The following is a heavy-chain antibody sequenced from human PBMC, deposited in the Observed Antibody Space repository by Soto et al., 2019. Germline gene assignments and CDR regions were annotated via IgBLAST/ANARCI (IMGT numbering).Heavy chain of an antibody. Sequence: SVKVSCKASGDTLSSYTFSWVRQANGQGLEWMGRVIPNLGVTNYAKKFQGRFTIVVDTSTSTAYMELNSLRYEDTAVYYCARDKGYCSDTSCPDFDYWGQGTLVTVSS. CDR2: VIPNLGVT. J-gene: IGHJ4*02. D-gene: IGHD2-15*01. CDR3: ARDKGYCSDTSCPDFDY. CDR1: GDTLSSYT. V-gene: IGHV1-69*04.